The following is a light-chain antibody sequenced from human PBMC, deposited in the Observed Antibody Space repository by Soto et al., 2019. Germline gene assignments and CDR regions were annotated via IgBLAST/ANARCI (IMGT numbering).Light chain of an antibody. V-gene: IGLV2-14*03. CDR3: SSYRSSSTLGV. CDR2: DVT. Sequence: QSALTKPASVSGSPGQSITISCTGTSTDVGGYNYASWYQQHPGKAPKLMIYDVTNRPSGVSNRFSGSKSGNTASLTISGLLADDEADYYCSSYRSSSTLGVFGTGTKVTV. J-gene: IGLJ1*01. CDR1: STDVGGYNY.